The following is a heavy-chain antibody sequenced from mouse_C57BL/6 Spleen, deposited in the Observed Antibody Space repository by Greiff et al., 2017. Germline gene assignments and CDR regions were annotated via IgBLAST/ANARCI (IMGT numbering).Heavy chain of an antibody. CDR3: AAYYSNYRVYYAMDY. CDR2: ISYDGSN. D-gene: IGHD2-5*01. CDR1: GYSITSGYY. J-gene: IGHJ4*01. Sequence: EVKLMESGPGLVKPSQSLSLTCSVTGYSITSGYYWNWIRQFPGNKLEWMGYISYDGSNNYNPSLKNRISITRDTSKDQFFLKLNSVTTEDTDTYYCAAYYSNYRVYYAMDYWGQGTSVTVSS. V-gene: IGHV3-6*01.